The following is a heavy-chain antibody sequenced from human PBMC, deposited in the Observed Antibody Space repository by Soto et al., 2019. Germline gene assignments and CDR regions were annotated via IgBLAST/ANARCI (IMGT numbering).Heavy chain of an antibody. J-gene: IGHJ5*01. Sequence: SETLSLTCAVYGGSFSGHSWTWIRHSPGKGLEWIGDINHSGRVNYSPSLKSRVTISLDTSKNQFSLTLSAVTAADTAMYYCSTRAYDTNGYYRFDPWGQGTLVTVSS. CDR3: STRAYDTNGYYRFDP. V-gene: IGHV4-34*01. CDR2: INHSGRV. D-gene: IGHD3-22*01. CDR1: GGSFSGHS.